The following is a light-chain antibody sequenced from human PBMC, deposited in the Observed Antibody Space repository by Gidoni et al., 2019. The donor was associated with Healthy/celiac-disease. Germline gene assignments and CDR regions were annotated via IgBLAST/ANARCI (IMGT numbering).Light chain of an antibody. CDR1: NIGSKS. Sequence: SYVLTQPPSVSVAPGQTARITCGGTNIGSKSVHWYQQKPGQAPVLVVYDDSARPSGIPGRFSGSNSGNTATLTISRVEAGDEADYYCQVWDSSSDCYVFGTGTKVTVL. V-gene: IGLV3-21*02. CDR2: DDS. J-gene: IGLJ1*01. CDR3: QVWDSSSDCYV.